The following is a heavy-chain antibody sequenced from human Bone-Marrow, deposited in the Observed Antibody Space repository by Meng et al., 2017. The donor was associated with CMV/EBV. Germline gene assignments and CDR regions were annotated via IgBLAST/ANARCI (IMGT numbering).Heavy chain of an antibody. Sequence: CDGSGDSNRRGATAESGIRTLALKSLEWIACIISLTPPSYPPSLHPRLTISVDTSENQFSLELSSVTAADTAYYYCARGPGGYYFDYWGQRILVTVSS. CDR2: IISLTPP. CDR1: GDSNRRGATA. J-gene: IGHJ4*02. CDR3: ARGPGGYYFDY. D-gene: IGHD2-15*01. V-gene: IGHV4-31*11.